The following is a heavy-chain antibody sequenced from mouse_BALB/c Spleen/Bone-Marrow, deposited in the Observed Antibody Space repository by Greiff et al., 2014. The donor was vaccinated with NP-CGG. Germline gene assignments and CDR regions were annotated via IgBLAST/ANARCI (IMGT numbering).Heavy chain of an antibody. V-gene: IGHV3-5*02. Sequence: VQLKESGPGLGKPSQTVSLTRTVTGISITTGNYRWSWIRQFPGKKLEWIGYIYYSGTITYNPSLTSRTTITRDTSKNQFFLEMNSLTAEDTATYYCARDGNYAMDYWGQGTSVTVSS. J-gene: IGHJ4*01. CDR3: ARDGNYAMDY. CDR1: GISITTGNYR. CDR2: IYYSGTI. D-gene: IGHD1-1*02.